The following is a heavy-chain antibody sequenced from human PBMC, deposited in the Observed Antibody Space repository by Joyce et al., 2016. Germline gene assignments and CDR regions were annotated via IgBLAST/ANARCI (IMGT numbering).Heavy chain of an antibody. CDR1: GFICSSYP. D-gene: IGHD1-26*01. V-gene: IGHV3-64D*06. CDR2: ISSNGGST. Sequence: EVQLVESGGGLVQQGGSLRLSCSASGFICSSYPIHWVRQAPGKGLEYVSAISSNGGSTYYADSVKGRFTISRDNSENTLYLQMSSLRTEDTAVYYCTTIGGAFDIWGQGTMVTVSS. CDR3: TTIGGAFDI. J-gene: IGHJ3*02.